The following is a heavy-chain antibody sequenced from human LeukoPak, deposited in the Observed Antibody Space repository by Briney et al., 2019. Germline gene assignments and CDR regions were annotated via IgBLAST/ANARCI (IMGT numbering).Heavy chain of an antibody. V-gene: IGHV1-2*02. Sequence: ASVKVSCKASGYTFTCHYMHWVRQAPGQGREWMGWINPNSGGTNYAQKFQGSVTMTRDTSISTAYMELSRLTSDDTAVYYCARNSSLVDPWGQGTLVTVSS. D-gene: IGHD2-21*01. CDR2: INPNSGGT. CDR1: GYTFTCHY. CDR3: ARNSSLVDP. J-gene: IGHJ5*02.